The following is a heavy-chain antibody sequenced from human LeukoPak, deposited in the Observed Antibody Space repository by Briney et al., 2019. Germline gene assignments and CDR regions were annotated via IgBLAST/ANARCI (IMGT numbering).Heavy chain of an antibody. V-gene: IGHV3-23*01. J-gene: IGHJ4*02. CDR2: ISGSGGDT. CDR1: GFTFRSYA. D-gene: IGHD6-19*01. CDR3: AKTTAGYSSGRYPSWPIDY. Sequence: GGSLRLSCAASGFTFRSYAIYWVRQAPGKGLEWVSGISGSGGDTYFADSVKGRFTISRDNSKNTVFMQMDSLGAEDTAVYYCAKTTAGYSSGRYPSWPIDYWGQGTLVTVSS.